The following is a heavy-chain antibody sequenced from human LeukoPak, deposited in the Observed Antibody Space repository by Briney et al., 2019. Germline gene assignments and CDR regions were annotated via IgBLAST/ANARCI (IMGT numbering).Heavy chain of an antibody. D-gene: IGHD3-3*01. Sequence: TGGSLRLSCAASGFIVSSYYMSWVRQPPGKGLEWIGEIDHRGSTNYNPSLKSRVAMSIDTSKNQFSLKLNSVTAADTAVYYCARGRSRFLVWWGQGTLVTVSS. CDR1: GFIVSSYY. V-gene: IGHV4-34*01. CDR2: IDHRGST. CDR3: ARGRSRFLVW. J-gene: IGHJ4*02.